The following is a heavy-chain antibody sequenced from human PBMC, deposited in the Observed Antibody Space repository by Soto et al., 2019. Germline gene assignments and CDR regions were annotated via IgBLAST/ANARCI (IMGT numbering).Heavy chain of an antibody. Sequence: SVKVSCKASGGTFSSYAISWVRQAPGQGLEWMGGIIPIFGTANYAQKFQGRVTITAGESTSTAYMELSSLRSEDTAVYYCARVASAWIKDAFDIWGQGTMVTVSS. CDR2: IIPIFGTA. V-gene: IGHV1-69*13. D-gene: IGHD5-12*01. J-gene: IGHJ3*02. CDR3: ARVASAWIKDAFDI. CDR1: GGTFSSYA.